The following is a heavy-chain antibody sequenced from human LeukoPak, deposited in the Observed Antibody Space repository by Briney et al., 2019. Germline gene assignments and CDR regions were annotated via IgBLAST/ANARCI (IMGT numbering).Heavy chain of an antibody. D-gene: IGHD6-19*01. CDR2: INGGGGTT. V-gene: IGHV3-11*01. Sequence: GGSLRLSCAASGFTFSDYYMSWIRQAPGKGLEWVSGINGGGGTTYYADSVKGRFTISRDNSKDTLYLQVNSLRAEDTAVYHCARNRGSGWQYYFDYWGQGTLVTVSS. CDR3: ARNRGSGWQYYFDY. J-gene: IGHJ4*02. CDR1: GFTFSDYY.